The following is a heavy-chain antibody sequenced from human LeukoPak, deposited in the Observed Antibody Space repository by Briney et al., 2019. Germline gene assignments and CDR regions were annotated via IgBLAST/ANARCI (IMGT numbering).Heavy chain of an antibody. CDR3: ARDLGGRSGY. D-gene: IGHD1-26*01. CDR2: ISYDGSNK. Sequence: GRSLRLSCAASGFTFSSHAMHWVRQAPGKGLEWVAVISYDGSNKYYADSVRGRFTISRDNAKNTLYLQMNSLRAEDTAVYYCARDLGGRSGYWGQGTLVTVSS. J-gene: IGHJ4*02. CDR1: GFTFSSHA. V-gene: IGHV3-30*04.